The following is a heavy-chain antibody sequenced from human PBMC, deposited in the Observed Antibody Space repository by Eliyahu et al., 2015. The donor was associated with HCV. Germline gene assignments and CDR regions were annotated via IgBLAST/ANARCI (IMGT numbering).Heavy chain of an antibody. J-gene: IGHJ5*02. D-gene: IGHD3-3*01. CDR3: ARELGVSAGFDP. CDR1: GYTFTIYH. V-gene: IGHV1-46*01. CDR2: INPSKGET. Sequence: QVHLVQSGAEVKEPGASVKLSCEASGYTFTIYHLHWVRQAPGQGLEWMGIINPSKGETTYAQNFQGRISMTRDTSKNTVYMDVSSLRSEDTAVYYCARELGVSAGFDPWGQGTLVTVSS.